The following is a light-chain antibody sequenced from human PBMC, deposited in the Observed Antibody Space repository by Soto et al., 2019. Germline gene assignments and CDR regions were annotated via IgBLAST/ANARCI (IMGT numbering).Light chain of an antibody. CDR3: QQYYSYSRT. CDR1: QTVSSW. J-gene: IGKJ1*01. CDR2: DVS. V-gene: IGKV1-5*01. Sequence: DIQMTQSPSTLSASVGGRVTITCRASQTVSSWLAWYQQKPGKAPKLLIYDVSSLESGVPSRFSGSGSGTEFTLTISSLQPDDFATYYCQQYYSYSRTFGQGTKVEVK.